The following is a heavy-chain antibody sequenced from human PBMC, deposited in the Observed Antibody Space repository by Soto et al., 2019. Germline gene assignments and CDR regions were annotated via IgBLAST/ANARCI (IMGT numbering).Heavy chain of an antibody. V-gene: IGHV1-69*01. J-gene: IGHJ4*02. CDR2: FIPIFVSA. CDR3: ARDVSSDTTGFRGYDL. CDR1: GGTVSSYA. D-gene: IGHD3-10*01. Sequence: QLHLVQSGAEVKKAGSSVEVSCKASGGTVSSYAITWVRQAPGKGLEWMGVFIPIFVSAHYAPKFQGRITITADESTSTAYMELSGLTSEVTAIYYCARDVSSDTTGFRGYDLWGQGTQVTVSS.